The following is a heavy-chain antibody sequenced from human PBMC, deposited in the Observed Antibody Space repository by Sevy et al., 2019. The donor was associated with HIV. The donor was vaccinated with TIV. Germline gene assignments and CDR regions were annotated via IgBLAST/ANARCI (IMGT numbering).Heavy chain of an antibody. V-gene: IGHV4-4*07. Sequence: SETLSLTCTVSGGSISSYYWSWIRQPAGKGLEWIGRIYTSGSTNYNPSLESPVTMSVATSKNQFSLKLSSVTAADTVVYYCAGELEYSSGWEGYYYYYGMDVWGQGTTVTVS. CDR3: AGELEYSSGWEGYYYYYGMDV. CDR1: GGSISSYY. CDR2: IYTSGST. D-gene: IGHD6-19*01. J-gene: IGHJ6*02.